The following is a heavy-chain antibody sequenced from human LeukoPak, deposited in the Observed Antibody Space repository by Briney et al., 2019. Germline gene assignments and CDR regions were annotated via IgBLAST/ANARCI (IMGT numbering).Heavy chain of an antibody. D-gene: IGHD1-26*01. CDR2: IYYSGST. Sequence: SETLSLTCTVSGGSISSSSYYWGWVRQPPGKGLEWIGSIYYSGSTYYNPSLKSRVTISVDTSKNQFSLKLSSVTAADTAVYYCASWNYSGSDYWGQGTLVTVSS. CDR3: ASWNYSGSDY. V-gene: IGHV4-39*01. J-gene: IGHJ4*02. CDR1: GGSISSSSYY.